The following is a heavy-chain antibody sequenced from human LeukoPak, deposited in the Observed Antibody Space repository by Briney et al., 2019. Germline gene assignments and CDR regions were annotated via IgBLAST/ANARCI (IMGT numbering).Heavy chain of an antibody. CDR3: AKDRAIVPFDP. Sequence: GGSLRLSCAASGFTFSSYGMSWVRQAPGKGLEWVSAISGSGGSTYYADSVKGRFTISRDNSKNTLYLQMNSLRAEDAAVYYCAKDRAIVPFDPWGQGTLVTVSS. CDR1: GFTFSSYG. CDR2: ISGSGGST. J-gene: IGHJ5*02. D-gene: IGHD2-2*01. V-gene: IGHV3-23*01.